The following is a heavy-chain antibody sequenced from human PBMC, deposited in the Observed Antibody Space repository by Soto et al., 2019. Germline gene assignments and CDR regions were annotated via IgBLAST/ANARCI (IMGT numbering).Heavy chain of an antibody. CDR1: GFTFSSYG. Sequence: GGSLRLSCAASGFTFSSYGMHWVRQAPGKGLEWVAVISYDGSNKYYADSVKGRFTISRDNSKNTLYLQMNSLRAEDTAVYYCAKDGFWGSWPGIAVAGSWYDAFDIWGQGTMVTVSS. D-gene: IGHD6-19*01. V-gene: IGHV3-30*18. CDR3: AKDGFWGSWPGIAVAGSWYDAFDI. J-gene: IGHJ3*02. CDR2: ISYDGSNK.